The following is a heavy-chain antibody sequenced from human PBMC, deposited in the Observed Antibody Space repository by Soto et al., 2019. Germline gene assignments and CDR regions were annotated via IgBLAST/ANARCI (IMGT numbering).Heavy chain of an antibody. CDR1: GFTFSSYG. CDR2: ISYDGSNK. Sequence: GSLRLSCAASGFTFSSYGMHWVRQAPGKGLEWVAVISYDGSNKYYADSVKGRFTISRDNSKNTLYLQMNSLRAEDTAVYYCAKDLSSSAGYWGQGTLVTVSS. V-gene: IGHV3-30*18. CDR3: AKDLSSSAGY. D-gene: IGHD6-6*01. J-gene: IGHJ4*02.